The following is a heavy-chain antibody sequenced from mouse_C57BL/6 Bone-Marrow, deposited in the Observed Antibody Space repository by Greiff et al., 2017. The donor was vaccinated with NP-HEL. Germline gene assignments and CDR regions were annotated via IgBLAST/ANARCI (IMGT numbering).Heavy chain of an antibody. CDR1: GFTFSSYA. CDR3: ARDRLGEGGAMDY. V-gene: IGHV5-4*01. J-gene: IGHJ4*01. Sequence: EVMLVESGGGLVKPGGSLKLSCAASGFTFSSYAMSWVRQTPEKRLEWVATISDGGSYTYYPDNVKGRFTLSRDNAKSNLYLQMSHLKSEDTAMYYCARDRLGEGGAMDYWGQGTSVTVSS. CDR2: ISDGGSYT.